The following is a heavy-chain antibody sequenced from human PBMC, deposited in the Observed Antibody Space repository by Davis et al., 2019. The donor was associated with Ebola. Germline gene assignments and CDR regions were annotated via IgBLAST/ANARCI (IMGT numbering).Heavy chain of an antibody. CDR2: TNPNTGGA. D-gene: IGHD1-14*01. CDR1: GYIFIHYY. J-gene: IGHJ4*02. Sequence: ASVKVSCKASGYIFIHYYLHWVRQAPGRGLQWVGRTNPNTGGADYAQDFQGWVTMTRDTSTSTAYMQLNRLRSDDSAMYYCAREAADHRGIDFWGQGTMVTVSS. V-gene: IGHV1-2*04. CDR3: AREAADHRGIDF.